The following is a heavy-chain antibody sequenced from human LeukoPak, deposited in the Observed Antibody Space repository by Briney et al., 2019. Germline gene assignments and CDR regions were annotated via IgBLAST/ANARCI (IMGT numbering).Heavy chain of an antibody. CDR3: ARDWVGVPAADNDAFDI. J-gene: IGHJ3*02. Sequence: GGSLRLSCAASGFTFSSYGMHWVRQAPGKGLEWVAVIWYDGSNKYYADSVKGRFTISRDNAKNSLYLQMNSLRAEDTALYHCARDWVGVPAADNDAFDIWGQGTMVTVSS. CDR1: GFTFSSYG. D-gene: IGHD2-2*01. CDR2: IWYDGSNK. V-gene: IGHV3-33*01.